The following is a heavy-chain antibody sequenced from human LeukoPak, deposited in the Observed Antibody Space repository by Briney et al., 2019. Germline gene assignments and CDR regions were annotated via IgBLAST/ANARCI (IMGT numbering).Heavy chain of an antibody. J-gene: IGHJ4*02. CDR1: GGSISSGGYY. V-gene: IGHV4-61*02. D-gene: IGHD2-21*02. CDR2: IYTSGST. CDR3: ARDQQLAYCGGDCYPAN. Sequence: SQTLSLTCTVSGGSISSGGYYWSWIRQPAGKGLEWIGRIYTSGSTDYNPSLKSRVTISLETSKNQFSLNLSSVTAADTAVYFCARDQQLAYCGGDCYPANWDQGTLVTVSS.